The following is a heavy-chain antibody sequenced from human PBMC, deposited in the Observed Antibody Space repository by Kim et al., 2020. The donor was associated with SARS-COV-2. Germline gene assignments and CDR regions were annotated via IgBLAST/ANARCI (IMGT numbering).Heavy chain of an antibody. V-gene: IGHV3-23*01. Sequence: GGSLRLSCAASGFTFSNFAMSWVRQAPGKGLEWVSTISGSGGMTYYADPVKGRFTISRDSSTNTLYLQMNSLTAEDTAIYYCANAPNFYGLGTYRARFDYWGQGTLVTVSS. CDR1: GFTFSNFA. D-gene: IGHD3-10*01. CDR3: ANAPNFYGLGTYRARFDY. J-gene: IGHJ4*02. CDR2: ISGSGGMT.